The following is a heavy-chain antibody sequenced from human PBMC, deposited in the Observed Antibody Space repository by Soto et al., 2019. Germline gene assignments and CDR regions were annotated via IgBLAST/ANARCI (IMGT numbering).Heavy chain of an antibody. CDR2: ISGSGGST. CDR1: GFTFSNYA. V-gene: IGHV3-23*01. CDR3: AKDQEWKYVFNWLDP. Sequence: GGSLRLSCAASGFTFSNYAMSWVRQAPGKGLDWVSAISGSGGSTYYADSVKGRFTISRDNSKNTLYLQINSLRAEDTAVYYCAKDQEWKYVFNWLDPWGQGTLVTVSS. D-gene: IGHD3-16*01. J-gene: IGHJ5*02.